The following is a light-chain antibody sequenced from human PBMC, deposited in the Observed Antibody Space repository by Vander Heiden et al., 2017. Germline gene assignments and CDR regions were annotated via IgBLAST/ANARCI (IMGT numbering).Light chain of an antibody. CDR1: SSDVGSYNL. V-gene: IGLV2-23*02. CDR3: CSYAGSSTLYV. Sequence: QSALTQPASVSGSPGQSITISCTGTSSDVGSYNLVSWYQQHPGKAPKLMIYEVSKRPSGVSNRFSGSKSGNTASLTISGLQAEDEADYYCCSYAGSSTLYVCGTGTKV. J-gene: IGLJ1*01. CDR2: EVS.